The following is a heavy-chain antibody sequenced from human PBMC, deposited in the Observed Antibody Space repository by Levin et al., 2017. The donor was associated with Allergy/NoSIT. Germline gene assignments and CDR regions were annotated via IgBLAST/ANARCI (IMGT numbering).Heavy chain of an antibody. V-gene: IGHV3-11*05. CDR2: ISSSSSYT. CDR3: ARDLSSQLVGELLYPGGGFDY. Sequence: GGSLRLSCAASGFTFSDYYMSWIRQAPGKGLEWVSYISSSSSYTNYADSVKGRFTISRDNAKNSLYLQMNSLRAEDTAVYYCARDLSSQLVGELLYPGGGFDYWGQGTLVTVSS. J-gene: IGHJ4*02. D-gene: IGHD3-10*01. CDR1: GFTFSDYY.